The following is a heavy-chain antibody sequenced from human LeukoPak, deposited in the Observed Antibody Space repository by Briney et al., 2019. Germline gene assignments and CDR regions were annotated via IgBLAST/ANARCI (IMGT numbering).Heavy chain of an antibody. CDR1: GFTFSSYA. D-gene: IGHD6-13*01. CDR2: ISYDGSNK. J-gene: IGHJ6*02. Sequence: GGSLRLSCAASGFTFSSYAMHWVRQAPGKGLEWVAVISYDGSNKYYADSVKGRFTISRDNSKNTLYLQMNSLRAEDTAVYYCARETVRVAAAGDHYYYYGMDVWGQGTTVTVSS. V-gene: IGHV3-30*04. CDR3: ARETVRVAAAGDHYYYYGMDV.